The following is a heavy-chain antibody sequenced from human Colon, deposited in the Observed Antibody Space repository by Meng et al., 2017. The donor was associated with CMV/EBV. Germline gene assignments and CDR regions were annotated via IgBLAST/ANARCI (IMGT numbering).Heavy chain of an antibody. V-gene: IGHV3-7*01. Sequence: GGSLRLSCAASRFSFSSYSMRWARQAPGKGLEWVANINQDGSEKYYLDSVKGRFTISRDNAKNSLYLHMNSLRAEDTAVYYCARAMYYYDNSGFGHWGQGTLVTVSS. CDR2: INQDGSEK. CDR1: RFSFSSYS. CDR3: ARAMYYYDNSGFGH. J-gene: IGHJ4*02. D-gene: IGHD3-22*01.